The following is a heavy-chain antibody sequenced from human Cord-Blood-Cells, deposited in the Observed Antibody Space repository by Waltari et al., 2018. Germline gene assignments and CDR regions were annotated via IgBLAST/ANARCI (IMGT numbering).Heavy chain of an antibody. CDR2: INHSGST. D-gene: IGHD3-10*01. Sequence: QVQLQQWGAGLLKPSETLSLTCAVYGGSFSGYSWSWIRQPPGKGLEWIGEINHSGSTNYNPSLKSRVTISVDTAKNQFSLKLSSVTAADTAVYYCAGLNPYYYGSGSYFAFDIWGQGTMVTVSS. V-gene: IGHV4-34*01. CDR3: AGLNPYYYGSGSYFAFDI. J-gene: IGHJ3*02. CDR1: GGSFSGYS.